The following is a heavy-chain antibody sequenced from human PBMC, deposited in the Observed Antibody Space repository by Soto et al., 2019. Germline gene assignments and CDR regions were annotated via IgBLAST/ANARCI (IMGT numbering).Heavy chain of an antibody. D-gene: IGHD5-18*01. CDR2: IYYSAST. Sequence: SETLSLTCTVSGGSISSYYWSWIRQPPGKGLEWIGYIYYSASTNYSPSLKSRVTISVDTSKNQFSLKLSSVTAADTAVYYCARDRYSYGYEADAFDIWGQGTLVTVSS. J-gene: IGHJ4*02. CDR1: GGSISSYY. V-gene: IGHV4-59*01. CDR3: ARDRYSYGYEADAFDI.